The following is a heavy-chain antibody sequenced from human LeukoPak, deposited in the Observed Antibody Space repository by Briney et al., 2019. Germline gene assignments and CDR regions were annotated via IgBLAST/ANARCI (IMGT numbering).Heavy chain of an antibody. V-gene: IGHV3-48*04. CDR3: ARGGYSGYVYHYYGMDV. J-gene: IGHJ6*02. D-gene: IGHD5-12*01. CDR2: ISSSGSTI. Sequence: GRSLRLSCAASGFTFSSYAMHWVRQAPGKGLEWVSYISSSGSTIYYADSVKGRFTISRDNAKNSLYLQMNSLRAEDTAVYYCARGGYSGYVYHYYGMDVWGQGTTVTVSS. CDR1: GFTFSSYA.